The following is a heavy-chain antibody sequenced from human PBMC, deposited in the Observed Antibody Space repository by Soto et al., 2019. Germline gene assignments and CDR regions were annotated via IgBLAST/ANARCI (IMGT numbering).Heavy chain of an antibody. J-gene: IGHJ6*02. CDR1: GGSFRGYY. Sequence: SETLSLTCAVYGGSFRGYYWSWIRQPPGKGLEWIGEINHSGSTNYNPSLKSRVTISVDTSKNQFSLKLSSVTAADTAVYYCARCPTRRYCSSTSCLKGVKYYYYGMDVWGQGTTVTVSS. V-gene: IGHV4-34*01. CDR3: ARCPTRRYCSSTSCLKGVKYYYYGMDV. CDR2: INHSGST. D-gene: IGHD2-2*01.